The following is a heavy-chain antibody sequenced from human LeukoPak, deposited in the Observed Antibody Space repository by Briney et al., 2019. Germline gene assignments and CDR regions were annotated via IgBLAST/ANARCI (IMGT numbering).Heavy chain of an antibody. CDR2: IYTSGST. CDR3: VRDRRPYGEPRFNWFDP. CDR1: GGSISSYY. J-gene: IGHJ5*02. Sequence: SETLSLTCTVSGGSISSYYWSWIRQPAGKGLEWIGRIYTSGSTNYNPSLKSRVTMSVDTSKNQFSLKLSSVTAADTAVYYCVRDRRPYGEPRFNWFDPWGQGTLVTVSS. V-gene: IGHV4-4*07. D-gene: IGHD4-17*01.